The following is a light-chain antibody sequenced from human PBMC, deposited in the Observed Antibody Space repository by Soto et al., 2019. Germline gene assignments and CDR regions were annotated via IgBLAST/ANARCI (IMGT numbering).Light chain of an antibody. J-gene: IGKJ2*01. CDR3: HDYGYAAAT. CDR1: ESVRSNY. Sequence: EIVLTQSPGTLSLSPGERATLSCRASESVRSNYLAWYQQQPGQAPRLLIFGASSRATGIPDRFTGSGSGTDFSLTISRLEPEDSAVYFCHDYGYAAATFGEGTKLEIK. CDR2: GAS. V-gene: IGKV3-20*01.